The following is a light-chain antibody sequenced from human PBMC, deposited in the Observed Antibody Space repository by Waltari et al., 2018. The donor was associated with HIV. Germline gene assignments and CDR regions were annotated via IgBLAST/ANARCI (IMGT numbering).Light chain of an antibody. CDR1: SSAIGNYNY. CDR3: SSYAGSNNSVV. V-gene: IGLV2-8*02. CDR2: EVV. J-gene: IGLJ2*01. Sequence: QSALTQPPSASRSPGQSVILSCTGTSSAIGNYNYVSWYQQHLGRAPKLIIYEVVKRPSGVPDRFSGSKSDNTASLTVSGLQADDEADYFCSSYAGSNNSVVFGGGTKLSVL.